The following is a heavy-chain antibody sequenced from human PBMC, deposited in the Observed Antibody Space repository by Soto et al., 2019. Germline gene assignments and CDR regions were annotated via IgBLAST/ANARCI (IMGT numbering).Heavy chain of an antibody. CDR1: GYTFTSYG. Sequence: SSVQVSCKASGYTFTSYGISWVRQAPGQGLDWMGCISAYNGNTNYAQNLQGRVTMTTDTSTSKAYMELRSLRSDDTAVYYGARGGGVVITDLVDYWGQGTLVTVS. V-gene: IGHV1-18*04. CDR3: ARGGGVVITDLVDY. D-gene: IGHD3-22*01. J-gene: IGHJ4*02. CDR2: ISAYNGNT.